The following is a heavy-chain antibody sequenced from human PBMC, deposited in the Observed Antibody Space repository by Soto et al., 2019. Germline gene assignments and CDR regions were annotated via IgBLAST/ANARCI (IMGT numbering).Heavy chain of an antibody. CDR1: GGSISGYY. CDR3: AGTSATFYARLFNY. D-gene: IGHD2-2*01. Sequence: SETLSLTCAVSGGSISGYYWNWIRQPPGRGLEWIGYVYNTGDTDYNPSLKSRVTISVDTSKHQFSLRLSSVTAADTAVYYCAGTSATFYARLFNYYGQGALVSVSS. V-gene: IGHV4-59*01. CDR2: VYNTGDT. J-gene: IGHJ4*02.